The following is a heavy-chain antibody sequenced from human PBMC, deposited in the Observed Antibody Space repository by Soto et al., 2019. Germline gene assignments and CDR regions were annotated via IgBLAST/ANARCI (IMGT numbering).Heavy chain of an antibody. CDR2: ISAYNGNT. D-gene: IGHD3-22*01. V-gene: IGHV1-18*01. CDR1: GYIFTSYG. CDR3: GRDYAPYDSTGYYGSAFGI. Sequence: ASVKVSCKASGYIFTSYGISWVRQAPGQGLEWMGWISAYNGNTKYAQDLQGRVTLTTDTSTYTAYMELRSLQSDDTAVYYCGRDYAPYDSTGYYGSAFGIWGQGTMVTVSS. J-gene: IGHJ3*02.